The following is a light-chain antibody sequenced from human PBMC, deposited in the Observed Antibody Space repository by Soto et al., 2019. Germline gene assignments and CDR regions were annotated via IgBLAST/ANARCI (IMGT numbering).Light chain of an antibody. Sequence: EFVLTQSPGTLSLSPGERATLSCRASQSFSSSFLAWYQQKPGQAPRLLIYGASIRATGIPDRFSGSGSGTDFTLTISRLEPEDFAVYYCQQYHTSPITFGQGTRLEVK. CDR1: QSFSSSF. J-gene: IGKJ5*01. CDR2: GAS. CDR3: QQYHTSPIT. V-gene: IGKV3-20*01.